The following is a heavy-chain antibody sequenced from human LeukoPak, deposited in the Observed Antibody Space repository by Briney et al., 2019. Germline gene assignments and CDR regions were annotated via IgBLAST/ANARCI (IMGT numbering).Heavy chain of an antibody. Sequence: GESLRLSCVASGFTFNTYNMNWVRQARGKGLEWVSSITSSSSYIYYADSVKGRFTISRDNAKSSLYLQMNSLRDEDTAVYYCARDPYSGNYGDYYYYYMDVWGKGTTVTISS. D-gene: IGHD1-26*01. CDR1: GFTFNTYN. J-gene: IGHJ6*03. CDR2: ITSSSSYI. V-gene: IGHV3-21*01. CDR3: ARDPYSGNYGDYYYYYMDV.